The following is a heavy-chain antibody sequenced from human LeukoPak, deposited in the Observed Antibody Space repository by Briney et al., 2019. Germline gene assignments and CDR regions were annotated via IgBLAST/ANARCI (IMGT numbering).Heavy chain of an antibody. CDR1: GFTFSSYG. J-gene: IGHJ3*01. D-gene: IGHD3-10*01. V-gene: IGHV3-23*01. Sequence: GGSLRLSCAASGFTFSSYGMTWVRQAPGKGLEWVSGISGSGGSTNYADSVKGRFTISRDNAKNTLYLQMNSLRAEDTAVYYCAKDGRQRKTYFYGSESANAFDFWGQGTMVTVSS. CDR3: AKDGRQRKTYFYGSESANAFDF. CDR2: ISGSGGST.